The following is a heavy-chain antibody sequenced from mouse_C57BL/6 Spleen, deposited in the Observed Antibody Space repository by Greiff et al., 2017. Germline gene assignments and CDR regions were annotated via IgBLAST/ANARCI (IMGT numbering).Heavy chain of an antibody. CDR2: IYPGSGNT. Sequence: VKLVESGAELVRPGASVKLSCKASGYTFTDYYINWVKQRPGQGLEWIARIYPGSGNTYYNEKFKGKATLTAEKSSSTAYMQLSSLTSEDSAVYFCARTGTGSWFAYWGQGTLVTVSA. J-gene: IGHJ3*01. CDR1: GYTFTDYY. D-gene: IGHD4-1*01. CDR3: ARTGTGSWFAY. V-gene: IGHV1-76*01.